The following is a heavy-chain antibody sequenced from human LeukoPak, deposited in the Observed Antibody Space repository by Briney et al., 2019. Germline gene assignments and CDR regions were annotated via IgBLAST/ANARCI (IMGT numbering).Heavy chain of an antibody. Sequence: HGESLKISCKGSEYSFTSYWIGWVRQMPGKGLEWMGIIYPGDSDTRYSPSFQGQVTISADESISTAYLQWSSLKASDTAMYYCARPDYGDTHDAFDIWGQGTMVTVSS. CDR2: IYPGDSDT. CDR3: ARPDYGDTHDAFDI. J-gene: IGHJ3*02. CDR1: EYSFTSYW. D-gene: IGHD4-17*01. V-gene: IGHV5-51*01.